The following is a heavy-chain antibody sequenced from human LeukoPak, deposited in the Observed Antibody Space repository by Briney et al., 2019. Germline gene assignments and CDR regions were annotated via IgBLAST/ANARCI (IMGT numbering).Heavy chain of an antibody. CDR2: IYYSGST. CDR3: ARQHDSYYYYYIDV. Sequence: SETLSLTCTVSGGSISSSSYYWGWIRQPPGKGLEWIVSIYYSGSTYYNPSLKSRVTISVDTSKNQFSLTLSFVTAADTAVYYCARQHDSYYYYYIDVWGSGTTVTVSS. CDR1: GGSISSSSYY. J-gene: IGHJ6*03. V-gene: IGHV4-39*01.